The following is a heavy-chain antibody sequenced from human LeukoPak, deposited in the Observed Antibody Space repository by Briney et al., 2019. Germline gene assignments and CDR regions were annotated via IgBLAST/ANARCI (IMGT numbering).Heavy chain of an antibody. CDR2: IFYSGST. CDR1: GDSISSGNYY. CDR3: AGAVIAAKEYFDY. Sequence: SETLSLTCTVSGDSISSGNYYWSWIRQPPGKGLEWIGYIFYSGSTYYNPSLKSRVTISVDTSKNQFSLKLSSVTAADTAVYYWAGAVIAAKEYFDYWGQGTLVTVSS. V-gene: IGHV4-30-4*01. D-gene: IGHD2-15*01. J-gene: IGHJ4*02.